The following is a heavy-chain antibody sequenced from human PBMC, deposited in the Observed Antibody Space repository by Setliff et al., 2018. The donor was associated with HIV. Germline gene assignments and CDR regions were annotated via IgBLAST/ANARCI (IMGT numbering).Heavy chain of an antibody. CDR2: IYSSGTT. CDR3: ARLIHTGLLYFDF. V-gene: IGHV4-61*05. Sequence: PSETLSLTCTVPGGSINRSNYYWGWIRQPPGKGLEWIGYIYSSGTTQYNPSVESRVTMSLDTSRDQFSLNLRSVTAADTAVYFCARLIHTGLLYFDFWGLGTLVTVSS. CDR1: GGSINRSNYY. D-gene: IGHD2-8*02. J-gene: IGHJ4*02.